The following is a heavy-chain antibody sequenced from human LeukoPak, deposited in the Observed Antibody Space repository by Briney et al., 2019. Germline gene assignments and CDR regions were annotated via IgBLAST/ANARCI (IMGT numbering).Heavy chain of an antibody. CDR1: GFPFSSYA. J-gene: IGHJ4*02. Sequence: PGGSLRLSCAASGFPFSSYAMHWVRQAPGRGLEWVAVISNDGTNKYYAGSVKGRFTISRDNSKNTLYLQMNSLRPEDSAVYYCARDPASIALQINSDYWGQGTLVTVSS. V-gene: IGHV3-30-3*01. CDR3: ARDPASIALQINSDY. D-gene: IGHD1-1*01. CDR2: ISNDGTNK.